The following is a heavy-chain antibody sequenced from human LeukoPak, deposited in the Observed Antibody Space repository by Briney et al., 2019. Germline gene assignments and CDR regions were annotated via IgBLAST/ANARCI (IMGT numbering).Heavy chain of an antibody. CDR3: AGGFNGDYFWFDP. J-gene: IGHJ5*02. Sequence: SETLSLTCAVYGGSFSGYYWSWIRQPPGKGLEWIGEINHSGSTNYNPSLKSRVTISVDTSKNQFSLKLSSVTAADTAVYYCAGGFNGDYFWFDPWGKGTWSPSPQ. CDR1: GGSFSGYY. D-gene: IGHD4-17*01. CDR2: INHSGST. V-gene: IGHV4-34*01.